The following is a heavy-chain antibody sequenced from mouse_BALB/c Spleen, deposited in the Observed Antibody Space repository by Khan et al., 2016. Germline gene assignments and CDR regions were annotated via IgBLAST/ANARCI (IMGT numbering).Heavy chain of an antibody. D-gene: IGHD2-4*01. J-gene: IGHJ2*01. V-gene: IGHV3-8*02. CDR2: ISYSAST. CDR1: DDSITTGY. Sequence: EVQLQESGPSLVRPSQTLSLTCSVTDDSITTGYWNWIRKFPGNRLEYMGYISYSASTYYNPSLKSRISITRDLFKNQYFLQLNSVTTEDTASYYCARTGDYDYFDYWGQGTTLTVSS. CDR3: ARTGDYDYFDY.